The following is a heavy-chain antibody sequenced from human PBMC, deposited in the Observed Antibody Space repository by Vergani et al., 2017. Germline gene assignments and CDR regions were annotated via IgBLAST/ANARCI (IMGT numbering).Heavy chain of an antibody. CDR1: GGSISSGGYY. CDR3: ARDAFPIAAAGRGYYYYYMDV. D-gene: IGHD6-13*01. J-gene: IGHJ6*03. Sequence: QVQLQESGPGLVKPSQTLSLTCAVSGGSISSGGYYWSWIRQHPGKGLEWVSYISSSGSTIYYADSVKGRFTISRDNAKNSLYLQMNSLRAEDTAVYYCARDAFPIAAAGRGYYYYYMDVWGKGTTVTVSS. CDR2: ISSSGSTI. V-gene: IGHV3-11*01.